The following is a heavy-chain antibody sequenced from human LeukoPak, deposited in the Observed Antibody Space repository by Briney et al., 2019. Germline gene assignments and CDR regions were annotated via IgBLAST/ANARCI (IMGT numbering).Heavy chain of an antibody. CDR2: IWYDGSNK. V-gene: IGHV3-33*01. J-gene: IGHJ6*02. CDR1: GFTFSCYG. Sequence: GGSLRLSCAASGFTFSCYGMHWVRQAPGKGLEWVPVIWYDGSNKYYADSVKGRFTISRDNSKNTLYLQMNSLRAEDTAVYYCARDHYGSGSYIESYYYYYYGMDVWGQGTTVTVSS. CDR3: ARDHYGSGSYIESYYYYYYGMDV. D-gene: IGHD3-10*01.